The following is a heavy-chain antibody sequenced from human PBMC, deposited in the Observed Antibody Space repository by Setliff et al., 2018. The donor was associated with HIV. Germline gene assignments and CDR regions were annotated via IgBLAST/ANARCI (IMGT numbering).Heavy chain of an antibody. J-gene: IGHJ4*02. Sequence: GESPKISCKGSGYTFSNYYITWVRQVPGKGLEWMGRMNPAGFYTDYSPSFQGHVTISVDKSIGTAYLEWSSLKASDTAMYYCARHTRGGSYYGVDYWGQGTLVTVSS. D-gene: IGHD1-26*01. V-gene: IGHV5-10-1*01. CDR3: ARHTRGGSYYGVDY. CDR2: MNPAGFYT. CDR1: GYTFSNYY.